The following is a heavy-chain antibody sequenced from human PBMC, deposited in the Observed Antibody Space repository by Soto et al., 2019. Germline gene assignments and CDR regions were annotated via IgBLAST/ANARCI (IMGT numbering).Heavy chain of an antibody. Sequence: SETLSLTCAVSGGSISSSNWWSWVRQPPGKGLEWIGEIYHSGSTNYNPSLKSRVTISVDKSKNQFSLKLSSVTAADTAVYYCARVSGRVATISSGYYGMDVWGQGTTVTVSS. D-gene: IGHD5-12*01. CDR2: IYHSGST. V-gene: IGHV4-4*02. J-gene: IGHJ6*02. CDR3: ARVSGRVATISSGYYGMDV. CDR1: GGSISSSNW.